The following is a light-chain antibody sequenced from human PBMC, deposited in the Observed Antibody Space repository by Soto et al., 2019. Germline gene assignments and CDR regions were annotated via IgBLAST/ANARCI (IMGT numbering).Light chain of an antibody. CDR1: TSNIRINT. J-gene: IGLJ3*02. CDR2: SDN. Sequence: QSVLTQPPSASGTPGQRVTISCSGSTSNIRINTVNWYQQIPGTAPKLLIYSDNHRPSGVPDRFSGSKSGTSGSLAISGLQSEDEADYYCAAWDDRLNGPVFGGGTTLTVL. CDR3: AAWDDRLNGPV. V-gene: IGLV1-44*01.